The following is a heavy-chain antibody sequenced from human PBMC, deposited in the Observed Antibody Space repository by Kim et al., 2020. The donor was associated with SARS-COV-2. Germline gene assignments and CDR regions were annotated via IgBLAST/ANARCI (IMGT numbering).Heavy chain of an antibody. CDR3: ARLTGDSVELDY. Sequence: ASVKVSCKGSGYTFARSGMHWVRQAPGQRLEWMGWINAANGNTEDSQNFQDRVSITRDTFASTVYLELNNLRSEDTAVYYCARLTGDSVELDYWGQGTLLTVSS. V-gene: IGHV1-3*01. D-gene: IGHD2-21*02. CDR2: INAANGNT. J-gene: IGHJ4*02. CDR1: GYTFARSG.